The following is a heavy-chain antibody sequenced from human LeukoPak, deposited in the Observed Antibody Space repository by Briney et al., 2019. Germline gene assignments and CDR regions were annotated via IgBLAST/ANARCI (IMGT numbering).Heavy chain of an antibody. CDR2: INHSGST. CDR3: ARYSSSWLKLGAFDI. D-gene: IGHD6-13*01. CDR1: GGSFSGYY. J-gene: IGHJ3*02. V-gene: IGHV4-34*01. Sequence: PSETLSLTCAVYGGSFSGYYWSWIRQPPGKGLEWIGEINHSGSTNYNPYLKSRVTISVDTSKNQFSLKLSSVTAADTAVYYCARYSSSWLKLGAFDIWGQGTMVTVSS.